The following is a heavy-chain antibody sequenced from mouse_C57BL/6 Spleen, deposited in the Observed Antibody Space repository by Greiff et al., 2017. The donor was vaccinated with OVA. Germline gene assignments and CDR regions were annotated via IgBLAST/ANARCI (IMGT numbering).Heavy chain of an antibody. V-gene: IGHV1-80*01. CDR3: ARLPSRDAMDY. CDR1: GYAFSSYW. J-gene: IGHJ4*01. CDR2: IYPGDGDT. Sequence: QVQLQQSGAELVKPGASVKISCKASGYAFSSYWMNWVKQRPGKGLEWIGQIYPGDGDTNYNGKFKGKATLTADKSSSTAYMQLSSLTSEDSAVYFCARLPSRDAMDYWGQGTSVTVSS.